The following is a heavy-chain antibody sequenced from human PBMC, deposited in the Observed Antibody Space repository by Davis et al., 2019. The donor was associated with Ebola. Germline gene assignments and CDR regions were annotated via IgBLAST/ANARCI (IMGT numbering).Heavy chain of an antibody. CDR1: GGSISSRVYY. CDR3: ASGQQLVLWGGMDV. Sequence: MPGGSLRLSCTVSGGSISSRVYYWGWIRQPPGKGLEWIGSIYYSGNTYYSSSLKSRVTISVDTSNNQFSLKLSSVTAADTAVYYCASGQQLVLWGGMDVWGQGTTVTVSS. CDR2: IYYSGNT. J-gene: IGHJ6*02. D-gene: IGHD6-13*01. V-gene: IGHV4-39*01.